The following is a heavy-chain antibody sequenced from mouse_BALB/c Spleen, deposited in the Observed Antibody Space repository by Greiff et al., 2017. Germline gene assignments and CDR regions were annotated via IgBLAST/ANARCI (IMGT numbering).Heavy chain of an antibody. CDR2: IYPGNVNT. V-gene: IGHV1S56*01. CDR3: ARWGFSYYAMDY. Sequence: VQLQQSGPELVKPGASVRISCKASGYTFTSYYIHWVKQRPGQGLEWIGWIYPGNVNTKYNEKFKGKATLTADKSSSTAYMQLSSLTSEDSAVYFCARWGFSYYAMDYWGQGTSVTVSS. J-gene: IGHJ4*01. CDR1: GYTFTSYY.